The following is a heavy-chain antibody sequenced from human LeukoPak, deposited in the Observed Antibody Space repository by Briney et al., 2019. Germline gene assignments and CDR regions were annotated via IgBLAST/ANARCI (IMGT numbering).Heavy chain of an antibody. CDR2: IGGGDT. Sequence: GGSLRLSCAASGFDFSTYAMSWIRQAPGKGLEWVSGIGGGDTHYADSVKGRFTISRDNSKSTVELHMSSLRVEDTAVYYCAKDGQSFNSMWDYLDSWGRGTLVTVSS. V-gene: IGHV3-23*01. J-gene: IGHJ4*02. D-gene: IGHD1-26*01. CDR1: GFDFSTYA. CDR3: AKDGQSFNSMWDYLDS.